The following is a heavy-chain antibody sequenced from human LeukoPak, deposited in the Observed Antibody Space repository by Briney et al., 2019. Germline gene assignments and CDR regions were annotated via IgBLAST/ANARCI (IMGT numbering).Heavy chain of an antibody. D-gene: IGHD4-23*01. CDR2: IYYSGST. CDR1: GGSISSYY. V-gene: IGHV4-59*01. CDR3: ARDTPVGLDY. Sequence: PSETLSLTCTVSGGSISSYYWSWIRQPPGKGLEWIGYIYYSGSTNYNPSLKSRVTISVDTSKNQFSLKLSSVTAADTAVYYCARDTPVGLDYWGQGTLVTVSS. J-gene: IGHJ4*02.